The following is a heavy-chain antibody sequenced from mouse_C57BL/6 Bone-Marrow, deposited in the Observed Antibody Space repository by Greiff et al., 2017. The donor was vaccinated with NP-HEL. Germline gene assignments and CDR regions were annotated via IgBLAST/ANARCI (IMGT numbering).Heavy chain of an antibody. Sequence: QVQLQQPGAELVKPGASVKLSCKASGYTFTSYWMHWVKQRPGQGLEWIGMIHPNSGSTNSNEKFKSKATLTEDKTSSTAYMQLSSLTSEDSAVYYCARAIYDGYYCDYWGQGTTLTVSS. CDR3: ARAIYDGYYCDY. J-gene: IGHJ2*01. D-gene: IGHD2-3*01. V-gene: IGHV1-64*01. CDR2: IHPNSGST. CDR1: GYTFTSYW.